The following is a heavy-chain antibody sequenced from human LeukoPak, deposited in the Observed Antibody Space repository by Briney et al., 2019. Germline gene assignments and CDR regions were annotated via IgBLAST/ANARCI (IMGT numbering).Heavy chain of an antibody. CDR2: INPKSGGT. CDR3: ARDPVGYCTNGVCYTAWFDP. V-gene: IGHV1-2*02. Sequence: ASVKVSCRSSGYTFTVSYIHWVRQAPGQGLEWMGWINPKSGGTNYAQKFQGRVTMTRDTSISTAYMELSRLRSDDTAVYYCARDPVGYCTNGVCYTAWFDPWGQGTLATVSS. J-gene: IGHJ5*02. CDR1: GYTFTVSY. D-gene: IGHD2-8*01.